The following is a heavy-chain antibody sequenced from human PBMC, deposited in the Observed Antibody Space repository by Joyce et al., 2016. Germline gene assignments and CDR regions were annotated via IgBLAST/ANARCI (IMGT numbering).Heavy chain of an antibody. D-gene: IGHD3-3*01. Sequence: EVQLLESGGGLVQPGGSLRLSCAASGFTFSSYAMRWVRQARGKGLEWVSTISASGGSTYYADSVKGRFTISRDNSEDSLYLHMNSLRAEDTAVYYCATWAPTNYDFWSGYSYYFDNWGQGTLVTVSS. CDR1: GFTFSSYA. CDR3: ATWAPTNYDFWSGYSYYFDN. CDR2: ISASGGST. J-gene: IGHJ4*02. V-gene: IGHV3-23*01.